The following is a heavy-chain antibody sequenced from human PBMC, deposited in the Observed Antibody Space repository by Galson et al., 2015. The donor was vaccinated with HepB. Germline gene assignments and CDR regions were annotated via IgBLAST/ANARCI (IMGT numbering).Heavy chain of an antibody. J-gene: IGHJ4*02. D-gene: IGHD3-9*01. CDR1: GDSVSSNSVA. Sequence: CAISGDSVSSNSVAWGWIRQSPSRGLEWLGRTYYRSKWYSDYAVSVRGRITVNSDTSKNQFSLQLDSVTPEDTAVYYCVRYFGWFYFDTWGQGTLVTVSS. V-gene: IGHV6-1*01. CDR3: VRYFGWFYFDT. CDR2: TYYRSKWYS.